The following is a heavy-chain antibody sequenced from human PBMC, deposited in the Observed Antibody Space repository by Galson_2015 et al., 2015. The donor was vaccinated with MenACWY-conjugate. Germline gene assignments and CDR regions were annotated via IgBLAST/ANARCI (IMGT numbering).Heavy chain of an antibody. CDR3: ARGGRGYSYGLGY. Sequence: SLRLSCAASGFTFSSYSMNWVRRAPGKGLEWVSYISSSSSTIYYADSVMGRFTISRDNAKNSLYLQMNSLRAEDTAVYYCARGGRGYSYGLGYWGQGTLVTVSS. CDR2: ISSSSSTI. J-gene: IGHJ4*02. CDR1: GFTFSSYS. V-gene: IGHV3-48*04. D-gene: IGHD5-18*01.